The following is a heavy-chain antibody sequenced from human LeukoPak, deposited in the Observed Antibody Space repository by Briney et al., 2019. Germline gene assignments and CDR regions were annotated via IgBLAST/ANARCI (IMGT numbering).Heavy chain of an antibody. CDR2: MNPNSGNT. Sequence: ASVKVSCKASVYTFTSYDINWVPQATGQGLEWMGWMNPNSGNTGYSEKFQGRVTMTRNNYISTAYMELSSLRSEDTAVYYCARDKWEVLQLDYWGQGTLVTVSS. CDR1: VYTFTSYD. D-gene: IGHD1-26*01. J-gene: IGHJ4*02. CDR3: ARDKWEVLQLDY. V-gene: IGHV1-8*01.